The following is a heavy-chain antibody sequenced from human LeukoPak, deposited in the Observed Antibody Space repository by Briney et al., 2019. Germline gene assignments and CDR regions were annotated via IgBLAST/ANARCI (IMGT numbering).Heavy chain of an antibody. V-gene: IGHV1-2*02. CDR2: INPNSGGT. CDR3: AREGYYDSSGYYDY. CDR1: GYTFTCYY. D-gene: IGHD3-22*01. J-gene: IGHJ4*02. Sequence: ASVKVSCKASGYTFTCYYMHWVRQAPGQGLEWMGWINPNSGGTNYAQKFQGRVTMTRDTSISTAYMELSRLRSDDTAVYYCAREGYYDSSGYYDYWGQGTLVTVSS.